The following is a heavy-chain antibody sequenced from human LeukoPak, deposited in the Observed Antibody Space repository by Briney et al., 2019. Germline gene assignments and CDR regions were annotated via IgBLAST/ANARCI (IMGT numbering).Heavy chain of an antibody. V-gene: IGHV4-61*01. CDR2: IYYSGST. Sequence: PSETLSLTCTVSGGSISSGSYYWSWIRQPPGKGLEWIGYIYYSGSTNYNPSLKSRVTISVDTSKNQFSLKLSSVTAADTAVYYCARDAWFGELSPGWFDPWGQGTLVTVSS. CDR3: ARDAWFGELSPGWFDP. J-gene: IGHJ5*02. D-gene: IGHD3-10*01. CDR1: GGSISSGSYY.